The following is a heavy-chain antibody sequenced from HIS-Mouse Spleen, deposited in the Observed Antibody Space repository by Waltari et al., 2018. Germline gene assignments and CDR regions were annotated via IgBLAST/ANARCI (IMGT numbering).Heavy chain of an antibody. Sequence: QVQPVDPGGGVVQPGRSLRLSCAGAGFPFSSHGMHWVRQAPGKGLEWVAVIWYDGSNKYYADSVKGRFTISRDNSKNTLYLQMNSLRAEDTAVYYCAKGKYYFDYWGQGTLVTVSS. J-gene: IGHJ4*02. CDR1: GFPFSSHG. CDR3: AKGKYYFDY. CDR2: IWYDGSNK. V-gene: IGHV3-33*06.